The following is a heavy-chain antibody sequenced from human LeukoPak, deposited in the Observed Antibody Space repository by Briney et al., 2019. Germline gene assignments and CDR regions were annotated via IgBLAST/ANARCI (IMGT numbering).Heavy chain of an antibody. Sequence: GGSLRLSCAASGFTFNNFALSWVPQAPEKGLEWVATIIGRGGSSSHAASVKGRFTISRDNSNNTLYLHMSSLRADDTAVYYCAKHPGPYGGNPFNSWGLGMLVTVSS. CDR2: IIGRGGSS. CDR3: AKHPGPYGGNPFNS. V-gene: IGHV3-23*01. D-gene: IGHD4-23*01. CDR1: GFTFNNFA. J-gene: IGHJ4*02.